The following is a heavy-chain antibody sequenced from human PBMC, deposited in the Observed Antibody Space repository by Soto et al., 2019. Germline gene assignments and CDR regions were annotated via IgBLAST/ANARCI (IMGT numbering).Heavy chain of an antibody. V-gene: IGHV3-21*01. CDR1: GFTFSSYS. CDR3: ARDLGGWFDP. CDR2: ISSSSSYI. Sequence: EVQLVESGGGLVKPGGSLRLSCAASGFTFSSYSMNWVRQAPGKGLEWVSSISSSSSYIYYADSVKGRFTISRDNAKNSRYRQMNSLRAEDTAVYYCARDLGGWFDPWGQGTLVTVSS. J-gene: IGHJ5*02. D-gene: IGHD3-10*01.